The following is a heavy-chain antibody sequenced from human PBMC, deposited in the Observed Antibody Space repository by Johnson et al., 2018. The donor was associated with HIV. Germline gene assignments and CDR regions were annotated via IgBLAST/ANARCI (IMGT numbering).Heavy chain of an antibody. CDR3: ARGVDGAFDI. J-gene: IGHJ3*02. V-gene: IGHV3-30-3*01. CDR1: GFTFSSYA. CDR2: ISYDGSNR. D-gene: IGHD3-10*01. Sequence: QMLLVESGGGVVQPGRSLRLSCAASGFTFSSYAMHWVRQAPGKGLEWVAVISYDGSNRYYANSVKGRFNISRDNSKNTLSLQMNSLRAEDTAVYYCARGVDGAFDIWGQGTMVTVSS.